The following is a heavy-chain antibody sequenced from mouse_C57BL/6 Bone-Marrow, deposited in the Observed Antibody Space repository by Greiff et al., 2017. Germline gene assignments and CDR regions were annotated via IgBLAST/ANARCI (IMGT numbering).Heavy chain of an antibody. CDR1: GYAFSSYW. CDR3: ACGGYWYYAMDY. Sequence: QVQLQQSGAELVKPGASVKISCKASGYAFSSYWMNWVKQRPGKGLEWIGQIYPGDGDTNYNGQFKGKATLTADKASSTAYMQLSSLTSEDSAVYFCACGGYWYYAMDYWGQGTSVTVSS. D-gene: IGHD2-3*01. J-gene: IGHJ4*01. V-gene: IGHV1-80*01. CDR2: IYPGDGDT.